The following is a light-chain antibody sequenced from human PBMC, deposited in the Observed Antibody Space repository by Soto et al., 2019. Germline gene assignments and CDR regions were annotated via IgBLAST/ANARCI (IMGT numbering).Light chain of an antibody. V-gene: IGKV3-20*01. J-gene: IGKJ1*01. CDR2: GAS. Sequence: EMVLTQSPRTLSLSPGERATLSCRASQSIRSNYVAWYQQKPGQGPRLLIYGASSRATGIPDRFSGSGSGTDFTLIISRLEPEDFALYYCQHYASARCPFGLGTMVAIK. CDR3: QHYASARCP. CDR1: QSIRSNY.